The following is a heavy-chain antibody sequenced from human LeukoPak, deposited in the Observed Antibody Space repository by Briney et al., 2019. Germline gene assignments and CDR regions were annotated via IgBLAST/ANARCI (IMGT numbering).Heavy chain of an antibody. J-gene: IGHJ4*02. Sequence: PSETLSLTCAVYGGSFSGYYWSWIRQPPGKGLEWIGEINHSGSTNYNPSLKSRVTISVDTSKNQFSLKLSSVTAADTAVYYCARHSGDDYGDYLDYWGQGTLVTVSS. CDR3: ARHSGDDYGDYLDY. V-gene: IGHV4-34*01. CDR1: GGSFSGYY. CDR2: INHSGST. D-gene: IGHD4-17*01.